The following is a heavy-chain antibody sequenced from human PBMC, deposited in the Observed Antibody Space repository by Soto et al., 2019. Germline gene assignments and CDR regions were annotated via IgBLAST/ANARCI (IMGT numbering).Heavy chain of an antibody. D-gene: IGHD2-8*01. V-gene: IGHV1-3*01. Sequence: ASVKVSCKASGYTFTNYAIHWVRQAPGQRLEWMGWINAGNANTKYSQKFQDRVTINPDTSNNQLSLQLDSVTPDDTAVYYCARLIGDSWLDSWGQGTLVTVSS. CDR2: INAGNANT. CDR1: GYTFTNYA. J-gene: IGHJ5*01. CDR3: ARLIGDSWLDS.